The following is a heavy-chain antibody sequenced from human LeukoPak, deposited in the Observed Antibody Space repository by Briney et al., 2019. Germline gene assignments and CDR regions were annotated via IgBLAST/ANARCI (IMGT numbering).Heavy chain of an antibody. V-gene: IGHV3-23*01. Sequence: PGGSLRLSCAASGFPFSSYAMSWVRQAPGKGREWVSAFSGSGGITYYADSVKGRFTISRDNSKNTLYLQRNRPRTEDTAVYYCAKSCSSTSCYHNYWGQGTLVTVSS. J-gene: IGHJ4*02. D-gene: IGHD2-2*01. CDR2: FSGSGGIT. CDR3: AKSCSSTSCYHNY. CDR1: GFPFSSYA.